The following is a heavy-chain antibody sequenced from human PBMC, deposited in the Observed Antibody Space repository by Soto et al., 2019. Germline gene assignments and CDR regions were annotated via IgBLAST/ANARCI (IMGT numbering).Heavy chain of an antibody. J-gene: IGHJ4*02. CDR3: AKSPRGEMATD. D-gene: IGHD5-12*01. V-gene: IGHV1-18*01. CDR1: GYTFINYH. CDR2: INTYNGMT. Sequence: QVQLVQSGGEVKKPGASVTVSCKASGYTFINYHITWVRQAPGQGLEWMAWINTYNGMTDYAKRFQDRVTMTRDISTRTAYMELRNLGSDDTAVYFCAKSPRGEMATDWGQGTLVTVSS.